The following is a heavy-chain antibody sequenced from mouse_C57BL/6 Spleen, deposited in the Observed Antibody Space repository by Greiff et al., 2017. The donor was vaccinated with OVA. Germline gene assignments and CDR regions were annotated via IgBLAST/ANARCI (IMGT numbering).Heavy chain of an antibody. Sequence: EVQLQQSGPELVKPGASVKISCKASGYTFTDYYMNWVKQSHGKSLEWIGDINPNNGGTSYNQKFKGKATLTVDKSSSTAYLELRSLTSEDSAVYYCAREPSPWYGSSYTYFDYWGQGTTLTVSS. CDR1: GYTFTDYY. CDR2: INPNNGGT. J-gene: IGHJ2*01. D-gene: IGHD1-1*01. V-gene: IGHV1-26*01. CDR3: AREPSPWYGSSYTYFDY.